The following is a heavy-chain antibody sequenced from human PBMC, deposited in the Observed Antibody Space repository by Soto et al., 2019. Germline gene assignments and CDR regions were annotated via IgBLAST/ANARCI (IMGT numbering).Heavy chain of an antibody. CDR2: IYDSGST. CDR3: SRDREVVAGHWYFHL. D-gene: IGHD6-19*01. J-gene: IGHJ2*01. V-gene: IGHV4-30-2*06. Sequence: QMQLQESGSGLVKPSQTLSLTCVVSGASTTSGGYSWTWLRQSPGKGLEWIGDIYDSGSTHYNPSLKRRVTISADRSRNQFFLRLTSVTAADTAVYYCSRDREVVAGHWYFHLWGRGTLVTVSS. CDR1: GASTTSGGYS.